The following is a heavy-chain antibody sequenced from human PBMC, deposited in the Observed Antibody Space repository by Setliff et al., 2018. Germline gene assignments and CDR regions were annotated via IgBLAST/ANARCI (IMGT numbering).Heavy chain of an antibody. CDR3: ARLPRTVTHFDY. CDR1: GGSISSGAYY. CDR2: IHASGSP. Sequence: PSETLSLTCTVSGGSISSGAYYWSWIRQPAGKAPEWIGRIHASGSPSYNPSLNSRVTMSLDTSTNQLSLKLDSLTAADTAVYFCARLPRTVTHFDYWGQGALVTVSS. D-gene: IGHD4-17*01. J-gene: IGHJ4*02. V-gene: IGHV4-61*02.